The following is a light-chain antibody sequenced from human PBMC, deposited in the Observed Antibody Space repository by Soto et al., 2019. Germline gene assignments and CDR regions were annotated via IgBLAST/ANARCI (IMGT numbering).Light chain of an antibody. V-gene: IGKV1D-16*01. CDR1: QDINSY. J-gene: IGKJ4*01. CDR2: AAS. Sequence: DVQMTQSPSSLSASVGDRVTITCRASQDINSYLAWYQQKPGNAPKSLIYAASSLQTGVPSRFSGSESGTDFTLTINNLQPEDSATHYCQQYNIYPLTFGGGTKVEIK. CDR3: QQYNIYPLT.